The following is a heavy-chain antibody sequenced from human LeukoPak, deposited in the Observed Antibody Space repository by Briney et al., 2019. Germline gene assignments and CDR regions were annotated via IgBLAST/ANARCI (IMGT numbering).Heavy chain of an antibody. Sequence: KSGGSLRLSCAASGFTFSDYYMSWIRQAPGKGLEWVSYISSSGSTIYYADSVKGRFTISRDNAKNSLYLQMNSLGAEDTAVYYCARVGVAGPYYYGMDVWGQGTTVTVSS. D-gene: IGHD6-19*01. CDR1: GFTFSDYY. J-gene: IGHJ6*02. CDR2: ISSSGSTI. V-gene: IGHV3-11*01. CDR3: ARVGVAGPYYYGMDV.